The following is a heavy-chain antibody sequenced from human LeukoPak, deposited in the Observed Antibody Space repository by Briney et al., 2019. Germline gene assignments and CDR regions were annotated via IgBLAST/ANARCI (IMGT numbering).Heavy chain of an antibody. J-gene: IGHJ6*02. CDR2: MYPGDSES. V-gene: IGHV5-51*01. CDR3: ARQKYCSGGSCSDFYGMDV. D-gene: IGHD2-15*01. Sequence: GESLKISCKGSGYSFTNYWIGWMRQMPGKGLEWMGIMYPGDSESRYSPSFQGQVTISADKSISTAYPQWSSLKASDTAMYYCARQKYCSGGSCSDFYGMDVWGQGTTVTVSS. CDR1: GYSFTNYW.